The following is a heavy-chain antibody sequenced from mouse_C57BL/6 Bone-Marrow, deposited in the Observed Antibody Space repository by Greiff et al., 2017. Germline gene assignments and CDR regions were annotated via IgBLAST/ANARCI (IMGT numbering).Heavy chain of an antibody. CDR1: GYTFTDYY. D-gene: IGHD2-2*01. Sequence: VQLQQSGPELVKPGASVKISCKVSGYTFTDYYINWVKQRPGQGLEWIGWIFPGSGSTYHNEQFKGKGTLTVDKSSSTAYMLLSSLTSEDSAVYFCARNYYGYYYAMDYWGQGTSVTVSS. J-gene: IGHJ4*01. CDR2: IFPGSGST. CDR3: ARNYYGYYYAMDY. V-gene: IGHV1-75*01.